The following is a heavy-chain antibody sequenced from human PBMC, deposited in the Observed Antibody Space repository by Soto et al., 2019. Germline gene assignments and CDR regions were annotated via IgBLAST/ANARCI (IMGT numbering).Heavy chain of an antibody. CDR2: IFYSGST. J-gene: IGHJ4*02. V-gene: IGHV4-59*01. CDR1: GGSISSYY. CDR3: ARKGYNYDY. Sequence: DTLSLTCTVSGGSISSYYWSWIRQPPGKGLEWIGYIFYSGSTNYNPSLKSRVTISVDTSKNQFSLKLSSVTAADTAAYYWARKGYNYDYWGQATLVTVST. D-gene: IGHD5-18*01.